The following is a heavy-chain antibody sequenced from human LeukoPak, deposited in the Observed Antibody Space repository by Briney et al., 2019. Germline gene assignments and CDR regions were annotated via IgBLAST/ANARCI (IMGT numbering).Heavy chain of an antibody. J-gene: IGHJ3*02. CDR3: VSSWLEETGAFDI. D-gene: IGHD3-22*01. CDR2: IRSKANSYAT. Sequence: GGSLRLSCAASGFTFSGSAMHWVRQASGKGLEWVGRIRSKANSYATAFAASVRGRFTISRDDSKNTAYLQMNSLKTEDTAVCYCVSSWLEETGAFDIWGQGTMVTVSS. CDR1: GFTFSGSA. V-gene: IGHV3-73*01.